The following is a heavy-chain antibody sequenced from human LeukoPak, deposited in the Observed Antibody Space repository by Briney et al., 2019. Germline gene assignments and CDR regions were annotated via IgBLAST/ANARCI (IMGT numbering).Heavy chain of an antibody. Sequence: ASVKVSCKASGGTFSSYAISWVRQAPGQGLEWMGGIIPIFGTANYAQKFQGRVTVTADESTSTAFMELSSLRSEDTAVYYCAREYNWNEEGSDAFDIWGQGTMVTVSS. CDR1: GGTFSSYA. V-gene: IGHV1-69*13. CDR2: IIPIFGTA. CDR3: AREYNWNEEGSDAFDI. D-gene: IGHD1-20*01. J-gene: IGHJ3*02.